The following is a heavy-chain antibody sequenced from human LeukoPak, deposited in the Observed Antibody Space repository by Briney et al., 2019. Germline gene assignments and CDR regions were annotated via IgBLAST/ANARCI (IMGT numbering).Heavy chain of an antibody. CDR2: IIPIFGTA. Sequence: GAAVKVSRKAPGGTLSSYAISWAPPAPGQGLEWMGGIIPIFGTANYAQKFQGRVTITADESTSTDYMELSSLRSEDTAVYYCARGTPSHSSGWWYFDYWGQGTLVTVSS. J-gene: IGHJ4*02. V-gene: IGHV1-69*13. CDR3: ARGTPSHSSGWWYFDY. CDR1: GGTLSSYA. D-gene: IGHD6-19*01.